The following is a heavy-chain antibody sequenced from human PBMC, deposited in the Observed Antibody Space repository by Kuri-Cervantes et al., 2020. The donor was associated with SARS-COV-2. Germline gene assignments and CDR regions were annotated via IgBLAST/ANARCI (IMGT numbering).Heavy chain of an antibody. CDR2: RKQDGSEK. Sequence: GESLKISCAASGFTFSSYWMSWVRQAPGKGLEWVANRKQDGSEKYYVDSVKGRFTISRDNSKNTLYLQMNSLRAEDTAVYYCAKAYTLSYYYYMDVWGKGTTVTVSS. J-gene: IGHJ6*03. D-gene: IGHD1-14*01. CDR1: GFTFSSYW. CDR3: AKAYTLSYYYYMDV. V-gene: IGHV3-7*03.